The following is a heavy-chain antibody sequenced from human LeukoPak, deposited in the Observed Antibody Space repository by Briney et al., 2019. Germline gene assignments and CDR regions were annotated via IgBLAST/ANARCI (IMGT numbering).Heavy chain of an antibody. V-gene: IGHV3-53*01. J-gene: IGHJ5*02. CDR1: GFTVSSNY. D-gene: IGHD3-10*01. Sequence: GGSLRLSCAASGFTVSSNYMSWVRQAPGKGLEWVSVIYSGGSTYYADSVKGRFTISRDNSKNTLYLQMNSLRAEDTAVYAKMVRGVIWWFDPWGQGTLVTVSS. CDR2: IYSGGST. CDR3: MVRGVIWWFDP.